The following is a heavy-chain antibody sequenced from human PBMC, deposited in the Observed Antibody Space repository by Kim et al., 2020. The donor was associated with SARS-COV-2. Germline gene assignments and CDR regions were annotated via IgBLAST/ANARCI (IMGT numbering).Heavy chain of an antibody. D-gene: IGHD4-17*01. Sequence: SETLSLTCTVSGGSISSGSYYWSWIRQPAGKGLEWIGRIYTSGSTNYNPSLKSRVTISVDTSKNQFSLKLSSVTAADTAVYYCARDRTRDYGDYALNWFDPSGQGTLVTVSS. CDR1: GGSISSGSYY. CDR2: IYTSGST. CDR3: ARDRTRDYGDYALNWFDP. J-gene: IGHJ5*02. V-gene: IGHV4-61*02.